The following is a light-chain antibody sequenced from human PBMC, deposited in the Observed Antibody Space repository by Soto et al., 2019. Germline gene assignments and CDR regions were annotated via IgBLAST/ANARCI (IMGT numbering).Light chain of an antibody. J-gene: IGLJ1*01. CDR1: SSDVGGYNY. Sequence: QSVLTQPASASGSPGQSITISCTGTSSDVGGYNYVSWYQHHPGKAPKLMIYDVSNRPSGVSNRFSGSKSGNTASLTISGLQPEDEADYYCCSYTTSNTRQIVFGTGTKLTVL. CDR3: CSYTTSNTRQIV. CDR2: DVS. V-gene: IGLV2-14*03.